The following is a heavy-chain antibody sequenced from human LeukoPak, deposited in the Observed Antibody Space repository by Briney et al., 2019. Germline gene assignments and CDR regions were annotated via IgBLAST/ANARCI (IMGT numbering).Heavy chain of an antibody. J-gene: IGHJ4*02. Sequence: PSETLSLTCAVSGGSISSSNWWSWVRQPPGKGLEWIGEIYHSGSTNYNPSLKSRVTIPVDKSKNQFSLKLSSVTAADTAVYYCARDQEEGSGSPFDYWGQGTLVTVSS. V-gene: IGHV4-4*02. CDR3: ARDQEEGSGSPFDY. CDR1: GGSISSSNW. CDR2: IYHSGST. D-gene: IGHD6-19*01.